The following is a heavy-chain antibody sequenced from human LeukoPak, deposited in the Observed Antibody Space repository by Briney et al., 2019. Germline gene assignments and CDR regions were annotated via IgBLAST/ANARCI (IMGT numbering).Heavy chain of an antibody. J-gene: IGHJ4*02. CDR2: IRNDGSNK. CDR1: GFTFSTCV. Sequence: GGSLRLSCAASGFTFSTCVMHWVRRAPGKGLEWVAFIRNDGSNKYYADSVKGRFTISRDNAKNTLYLQMNSLRAEDTAVYYCARGGVDYWGQGTLVTVSS. V-gene: IGHV3-30*02. CDR3: ARGGVDY. D-gene: IGHD3-16*01.